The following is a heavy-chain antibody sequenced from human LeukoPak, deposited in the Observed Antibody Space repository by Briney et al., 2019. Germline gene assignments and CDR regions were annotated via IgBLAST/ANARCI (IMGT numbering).Heavy chain of an antibody. D-gene: IGHD3-10*01. CDR3: ARVGSYYDMDV. J-gene: IGHJ6*02. CDR2: IGSGGST. V-gene: IGHV3-53*01. Sequence: GGSLRLSCAASGFTVSSKYMNWVRQAPGKGLEWVSVIGSGGSTYYADSVKGRFTVSRDNFQNTQYLQMNSLRAEDTAVYYCARVGSYYDMDVWGQGTTVTVSS. CDR1: GFTVSSKY.